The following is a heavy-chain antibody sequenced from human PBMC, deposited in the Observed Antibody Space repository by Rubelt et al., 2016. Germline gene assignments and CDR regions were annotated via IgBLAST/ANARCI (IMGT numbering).Heavy chain of an antibody. CDR1: GYTFTSYG. D-gene: IGHD3-10*01. CDR3: ARDPLPVRGVIMTPTH. J-gene: IGHJ4*02. V-gene: IGHV1-18*01. CDR2: ISAYNGNT. Sequence: QVQLVQSGAEVKKPGASVKVSCKASGYTFTSYGISWVRQAPGQGLEWMGWISAYNGNTNYAQNVQGMVTMTTETSTSTAYRELRSLRSDDTAVYYCARDPLPVRGVIMTPTHWGQGTLVTVSS.